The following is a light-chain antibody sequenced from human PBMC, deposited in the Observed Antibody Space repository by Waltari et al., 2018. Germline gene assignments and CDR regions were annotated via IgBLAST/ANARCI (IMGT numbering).Light chain of an antibody. Sequence: SYVLTQPPSLSVAPGETARITCGGDKIGRESVHWFQQRPGQAPVLVIYYDTDRPSGIPDRFSGSNSGSTATLTISTVEAGDVADYYCQVWDRSSDHVVFGGGTKLTVL. CDR3: QVWDRSSDHVV. J-gene: IGLJ2*01. V-gene: IGLV3-21*01. CDR2: YDT. CDR1: KIGRES.